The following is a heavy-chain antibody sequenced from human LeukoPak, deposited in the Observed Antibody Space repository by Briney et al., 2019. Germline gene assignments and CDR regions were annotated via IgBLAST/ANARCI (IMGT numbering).Heavy chain of an antibody. D-gene: IGHD3-22*01. Sequence: ASVKVSCKASGYTFTSYAMHWVRQAPGQRLEWMGWISAYNGNTKYVQKFQGRVTMTIDTSSTTAYMELRSLTSDDTAVYYCARVRDYFDSSDYSDYWGQGTLVTVSS. CDR3: ARVRDYFDSSDYSDY. J-gene: IGHJ4*02. V-gene: IGHV1-3*01. CDR1: GYTFTSYA. CDR2: ISAYNGNT.